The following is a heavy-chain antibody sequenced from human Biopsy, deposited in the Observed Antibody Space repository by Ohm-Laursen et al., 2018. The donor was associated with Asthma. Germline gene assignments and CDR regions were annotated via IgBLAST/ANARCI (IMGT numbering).Heavy chain of an antibody. CDR2: IYYSGST. J-gene: IGHJ5*02. CDR3: ARTTYGDDGFDP. V-gene: IGHV4-31*11. CDR1: GGSISSGDYY. Sequence: SDTLSLTWAVSGGSISSGDYYWSWIRQHPVKGLERIGYIYYSGSTYYNPSLKSRVSISLDTSKNQFSLSLTSVTAADTAVYYCARTTYGDDGFDPWGQGTLVTVSS. D-gene: IGHD4-17*01.